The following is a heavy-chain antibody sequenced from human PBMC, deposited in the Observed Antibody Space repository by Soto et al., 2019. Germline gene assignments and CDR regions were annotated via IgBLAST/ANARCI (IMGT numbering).Heavy chain of an antibody. Sequence: QVQLVESGGGVVQPGRSLRLSCAASGFTFSSYGMHWVRQAPGKGLEWVAVIWYDGSNKYYADSVKGRFTISRDNSKNTLYLQMNSLRAEDTAVYYCARPFYDFWSGYPVYYGMDVWGQGTTVTVSS. CDR2: IWYDGSNK. CDR1: GFTFSSYG. CDR3: ARPFYDFWSGYPVYYGMDV. J-gene: IGHJ6*02. V-gene: IGHV3-33*01. D-gene: IGHD3-3*01.